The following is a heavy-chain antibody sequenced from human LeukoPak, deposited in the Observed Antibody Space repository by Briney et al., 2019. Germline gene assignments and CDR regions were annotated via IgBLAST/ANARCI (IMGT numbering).Heavy chain of an antibody. CDR3: AREVKAGYSSGWYGGGWFDP. Sequence: ASVKVSCKASGYTFTGYYMHWVRQAPGQGLEWMGWINPNSGGTNYAQKFQGRVTMTRDTSISTAYMELRSLRSDDTAVYYCAREVKAGYSSGWYGGGWFDPWGQGTLVTVSS. CDR2: INPNSGGT. J-gene: IGHJ5*02. D-gene: IGHD6-19*01. CDR1: GYTFTGYY. V-gene: IGHV1-2*02.